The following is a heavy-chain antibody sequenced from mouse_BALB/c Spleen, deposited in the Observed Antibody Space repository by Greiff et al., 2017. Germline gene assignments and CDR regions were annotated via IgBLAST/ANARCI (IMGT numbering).Heavy chain of an antibody. V-gene: IGHV1-20*02. D-gene: IGHD2-12*01. Sequence: VQLQQSGPELVKPGASVKISCKASGYSFTGYFMNWVMQSHGKSLEWIGRINPYNGDTFYNQKFKSKATLTVDKSSSTAHMELRSLASEDSAVYYCARSGVYDGYYAMDYGGQGTSVTVSS. CDR1: GYSFTGYF. CDR2: INPYNGDT. CDR3: ARSGVYDGYYAMDY. J-gene: IGHJ4*01.